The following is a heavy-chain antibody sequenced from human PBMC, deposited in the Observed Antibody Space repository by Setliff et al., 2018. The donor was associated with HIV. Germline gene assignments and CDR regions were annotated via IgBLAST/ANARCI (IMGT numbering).Heavy chain of an antibody. CDR3: ARFDVTPMTTRDY. CDR1: GGSISSHY. Sequence: SETLSLTCTVSGGSISSHYWSWIRQAPGKGLEWIASIYYNGITNYNPSLKSRVIISLDMSTNQFSLKMASMTAADSAVYYCARFDVTPMTTRDYWGQGTQVTVSS. CDR2: IYYNGIT. J-gene: IGHJ4*02. D-gene: IGHD4-17*01. V-gene: IGHV4-59*08.